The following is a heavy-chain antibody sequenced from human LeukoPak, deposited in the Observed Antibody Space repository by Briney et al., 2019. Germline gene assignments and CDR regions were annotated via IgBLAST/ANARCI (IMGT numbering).Heavy chain of an antibody. CDR3: AKEEYRIFGVVDYFDY. J-gene: IGHJ4*02. CDR1: GFTFSTYA. Sequence: GGSLRLSCAASGFTFSTYAMSWVRQAPGKGLEWVSTISGSGGSTYYADSVKGRFTIPRDNSKNTLYLQMNSLRAEDTAVYYCAKEEYRIFGVVDYFDYWGQGTLVTVSS. CDR2: ISGSGGST. D-gene: IGHD3-3*01. V-gene: IGHV3-23*01.